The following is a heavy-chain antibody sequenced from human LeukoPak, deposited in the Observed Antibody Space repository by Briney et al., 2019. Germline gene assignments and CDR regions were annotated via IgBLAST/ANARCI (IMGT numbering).Heavy chain of an antibody. CDR3: ARDRAGYSSSWYYFDY. V-gene: IGHV4-59*01. J-gene: IGHJ4*02. CDR2: IYYSGGT. CDR1: GGSISSYY. D-gene: IGHD6-13*01. Sequence: SETLSLTCTVSGGSISSYYWSWIRQPPGKGLEWIGYIYYSGGTNYNPSLKSRVTISVDTSKNQFSLKLSSVTAADTAVYYCARDRAGYSSSWYYFDYWGQGTLVTVSS.